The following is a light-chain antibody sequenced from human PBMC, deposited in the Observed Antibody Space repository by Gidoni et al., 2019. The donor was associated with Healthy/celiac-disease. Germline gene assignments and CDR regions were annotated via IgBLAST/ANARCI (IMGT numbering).Light chain of an antibody. CDR3: AAWDDSLNGLVV. Sequence: QSVLTQPPSASGTPGQRVTISCSGSRSNSGSNTVNWYQQLPGTAPNHLIYSNNQRPSGGPDRFSGSKSGTSASLAISGLQSEDEADYYCAAWDDSLNGLVVFGGGTKLTVL. J-gene: IGLJ2*01. CDR2: SNN. CDR1: RSNSGSNT. V-gene: IGLV1-44*01.